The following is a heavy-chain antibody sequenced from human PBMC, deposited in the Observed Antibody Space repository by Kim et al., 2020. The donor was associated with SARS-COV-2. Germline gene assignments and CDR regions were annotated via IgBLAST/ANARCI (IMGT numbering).Heavy chain of an antibody. CDR2: INPNSGGT. V-gene: IGHV1-2*02. Sequence: ASVKVSCKASGYTFTGYYMHWVRQAPGQGLEWMGWINPNSGGTNYAQKFQGRVTMTRDTSISTAYMELSRLRSDDTAVYYCAREMATWGYYYDSSGYYGAFDIWGQGTMVTVSS. D-gene: IGHD3-22*01. J-gene: IGHJ3*02. CDR1: GYTFTGYY. CDR3: AREMATWGYYYDSSGYYGAFDI.